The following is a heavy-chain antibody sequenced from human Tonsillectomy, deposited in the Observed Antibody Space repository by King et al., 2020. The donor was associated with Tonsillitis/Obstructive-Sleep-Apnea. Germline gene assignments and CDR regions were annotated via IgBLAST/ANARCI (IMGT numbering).Heavy chain of an antibody. CDR3: ARGESNYGDYSDYYYYYMDV. CDR1: GGSFSGFY. J-gene: IGHJ6*03. D-gene: IGHD4-17*01. Sequence: VQLQQWGAGLLKPSETLPLTCAVYGGSFSGFYWSWIRQPPGKGLEWIGEINHSGSTNYNPSLKSRVTISVDTSKNQFSLKLSSVTAAHTAVYYCARGESNYGDYSDYYYYYMDVWGKGTTVTVSS. CDR2: INHSGST. V-gene: IGHV4-34*01.